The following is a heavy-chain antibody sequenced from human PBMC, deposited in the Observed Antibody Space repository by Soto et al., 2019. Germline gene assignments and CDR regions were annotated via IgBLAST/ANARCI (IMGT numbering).Heavy chain of an antibody. CDR3: ATPACAATWCSPSHNLDH. V-gene: IGHV1-69*09. CDR1: GGPFVRHV. J-gene: IGHJ4*02. CDR2: INPLSGIS. Sequence: QVQLVQSGAEVKKPESSVTVSCKTSGGPFVRHVISWVRQAPGQGPEWMGKINPLSGISNYAQKFQDRVTFTADTDSSTAYLELSSLRSDDTAVYYCATPACAATWCSPSHNLDHWGQGTLVTVSS. D-gene: IGHD2-8*02.